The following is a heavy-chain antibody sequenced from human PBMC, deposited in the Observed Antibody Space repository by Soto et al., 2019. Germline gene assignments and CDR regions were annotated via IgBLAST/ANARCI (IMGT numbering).Heavy chain of an antibody. CDR2: TYYRSKWYN. Sequence: SQTLSLTCVISGDSVSSNSAAWNWIRQSQSRGLEWLGRTYYRSKWYNDYAVSVKSRITINPDTSKNQFSLQLNSVTPEDTAVYYFARGGASYYGSGTLGTFDIWGQGTMVTVSS. V-gene: IGHV6-1*01. J-gene: IGHJ3*02. CDR1: GDSVSSNSAA. CDR3: ARGGASYYGSGTLGTFDI. D-gene: IGHD3-10*01.